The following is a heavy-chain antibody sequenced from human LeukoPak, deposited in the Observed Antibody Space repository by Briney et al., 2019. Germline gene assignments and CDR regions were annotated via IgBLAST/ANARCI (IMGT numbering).Heavy chain of an antibody. V-gene: IGHV3-66*01. D-gene: IGHD3-10*01. CDR2: IYSGGST. J-gene: IGHJ4*02. Sequence: PGGSLRLSCAASGFTVSSNYMSWVRQAPGKGLEWVSVIYSGGSTYYADSVKGRFTISRDNSKNTLYLQMNSLRAEDTAVYHCASGWFGELTLGYWGQGTLVTVSS. CDR1: GFTVSSNY. CDR3: ASGWFGELTLGY.